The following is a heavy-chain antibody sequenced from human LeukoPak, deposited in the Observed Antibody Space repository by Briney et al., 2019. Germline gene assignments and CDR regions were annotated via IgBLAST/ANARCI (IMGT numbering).Heavy chain of an antibody. CDR2: IYHSGST. D-gene: IGHD3-22*01. CDR3: AANYYERRLFDY. J-gene: IGHJ4*02. V-gene: IGHV4-4*02. Sequence: PSQTLSLTCAVSGGSISSSNWWSWVRQPPGKGLEWIGEIYHSGSTNYNPSLKSRVTISVDKSKNQFSLKLSSVTAADTAVYYCAANYYERRLFDYWGQGTLVTVSS. CDR1: GGSISSSNW.